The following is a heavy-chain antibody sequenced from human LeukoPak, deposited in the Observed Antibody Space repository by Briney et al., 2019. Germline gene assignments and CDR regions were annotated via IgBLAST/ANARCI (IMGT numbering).Heavy chain of an antibody. CDR3: AKDLQGSS. Sequence: GGSLRLSCAASGFTFSSYAMNWVRQAPGKGLEWVSSISGSGGSTNYADSVKGRVTISRDNSNNTLYLQMNSLRADDTAVYYCAKDLQGSSWGQGTLVTISS. V-gene: IGHV3-23*01. J-gene: IGHJ4*02. CDR1: GFTFSSYA. D-gene: IGHD6-13*01. CDR2: ISGSGGST.